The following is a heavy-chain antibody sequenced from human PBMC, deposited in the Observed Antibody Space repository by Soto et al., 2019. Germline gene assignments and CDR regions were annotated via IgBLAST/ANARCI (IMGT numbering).Heavy chain of an antibody. Sequence: EVQLLESGGGLVQPGGSLRLSCAASGFTFSSYAMSWVPQAPGKGLEWVSAISGSGGSTYYADSVKGRFTISRDNSKNTLYLQMNRLRAEDTAVYYCAKDLFNYGSGSPYYFDYWGQGTLVTVSS. CDR2: ISGSGGST. D-gene: IGHD3-10*01. V-gene: IGHV3-23*01. J-gene: IGHJ4*02. CDR1: GFTFSSYA. CDR3: AKDLFNYGSGSPYYFDY.